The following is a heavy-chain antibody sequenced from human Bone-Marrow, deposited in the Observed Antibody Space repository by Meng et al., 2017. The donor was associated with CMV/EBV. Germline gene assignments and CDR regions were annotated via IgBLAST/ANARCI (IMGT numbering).Heavy chain of an antibody. CDR2: IRYDGSNK. Sequence: GESLKISCAASGFTFSSYGMHWVRQAPGKGLEWVAFIRYDGSNKYYADSVKGRFTISADNAKNSLYLQMNSLRAEDTAVYYCSKNGGWLIEHWGQGTMVTVSS. J-gene: IGHJ1*01. D-gene: IGHD3-16*01. CDR1: GFTFSSYG. V-gene: IGHV3-30*02. CDR3: SKNGGWLIEH.